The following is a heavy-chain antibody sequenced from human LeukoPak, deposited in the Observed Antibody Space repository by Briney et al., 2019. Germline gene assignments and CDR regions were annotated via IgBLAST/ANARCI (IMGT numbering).Heavy chain of an antibody. D-gene: IGHD3-3*01. CDR1: GFTFSSYG. CDR3: ASESDFWSGYYLGY. J-gene: IGHJ4*02. V-gene: IGHV3-30*02. CDR2: IRYDGSNK. Sequence: GGSLRLSCAASGFTFSSYGMHWVRQAPGKGLEWVAFIRYDGSNKYYADSVKGRFTISRDNAKNSLYLQMNSLRAEDTAVYYCASESDFWSGYYLGYWGRGTLVTVSS.